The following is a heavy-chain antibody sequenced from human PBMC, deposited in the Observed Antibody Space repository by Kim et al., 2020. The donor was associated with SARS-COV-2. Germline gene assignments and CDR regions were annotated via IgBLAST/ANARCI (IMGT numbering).Heavy chain of an antibody. CDR1: GYTFTSYA. J-gene: IGHJ5*02. Sequence: ASVKVSCKASGYTFTSYAMNWVRQAPGQGLEWMGWINTNTGNPTYAQGFTGRFVFSLDTSVSTAYLQISSLKAEDTAVYYCARGLYDILTGYYNWFDPWGQGTLVTVSS. CDR2: INTNTGNP. D-gene: IGHD3-9*01. CDR3: ARGLYDILTGYYNWFDP. V-gene: IGHV7-4-1*02.